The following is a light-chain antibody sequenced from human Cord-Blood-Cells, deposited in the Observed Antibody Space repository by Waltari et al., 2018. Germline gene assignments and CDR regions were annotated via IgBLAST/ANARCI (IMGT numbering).Light chain of an antibody. CDR2: DVS. CDR3: CSYAGSYTYV. Sequence: QSALTQPRSVSGSPGQSVTISCSGTSSDVGGYNYVSWYQQHPGNSPTFCISRYQQHPGKAPKLMIYDVSKRPSGVPDRFSGSKSGNTASLTISGLQAEDEADYYCCSYAGSYTYVFGTGTKVTVL. V-gene: IGLV2-11*01. J-gene: IGLJ1*01. CDR1: SSDVGGYNY.